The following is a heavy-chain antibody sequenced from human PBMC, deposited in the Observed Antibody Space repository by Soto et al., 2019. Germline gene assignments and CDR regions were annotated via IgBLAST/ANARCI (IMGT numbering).Heavy chain of an antibody. J-gene: IGHJ3*02. CDR3: AREGPVNCSITSCYFDNAFDI. CDR1: GGSFSGYY. Sequence: SETLCLTCAVYGGSFSGYYWSWIRQPPGKGLEWIGEINHSGSTNYNPSLKSRVTISVDTSKNQFSLKLSSVTAADTAVYYCAREGPVNCSITSCYFDNAFDIWGQGTMVTVSS. CDR2: INHSGST. D-gene: IGHD2-2*01. V-gene: IGHV4-34*01.